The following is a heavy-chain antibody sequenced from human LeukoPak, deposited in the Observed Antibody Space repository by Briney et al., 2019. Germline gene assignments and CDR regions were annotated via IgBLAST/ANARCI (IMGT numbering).Heavy chain of an antibody. V-gene: IGHV3-53*01. D-gene: IGHD3/OR15-3a*01. CDR3: ARADWGVKRQY. CDR1: GFTVSSNY. CDR2: IYSGGGT. Sequence: PGGSLRLSCAASGFTVSSNYMSWVRQAPGKGLEWVSVIYSGGGTYYADSVKGRFTISRDNSKNTLYLQMNSLRAEDTAVYYCARADWGVKRQYWGQGTLVTVSS. J-gene: IGHJ4*02.